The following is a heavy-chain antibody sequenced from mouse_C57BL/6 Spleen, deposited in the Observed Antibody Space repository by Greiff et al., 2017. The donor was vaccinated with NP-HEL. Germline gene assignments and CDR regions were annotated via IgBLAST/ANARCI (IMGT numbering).Heavy chain of an antibody. J-gene: IGHJ3*01. D-gene: IGHD1-1*02. V-gene: IGHV1-81*01. CDR2: IYPRSGNT. CDR1: GYTFTSYG. Sequence: VQLQQSGAELARPGASVKLSCKASGYTFTSYGISWVKQSTGQGLEWIGEIYPRSGNTYYNEKFKGKATLTADKSSSTAYMELRSLTSEDSAVYFCARRDDYGPAYWGQGTLVTVSA. CDR3: ARRDDYGPAY.